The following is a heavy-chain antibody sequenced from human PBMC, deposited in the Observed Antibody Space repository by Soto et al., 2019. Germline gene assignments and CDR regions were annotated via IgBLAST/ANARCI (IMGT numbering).Heavy chain of an antibody. D-gene: IGHD1-26*01. Sequence: EVQLVESGGGLVKPGGSLRLSCAASGFTFSSYSMNWVRQAPGKGLEWVSSISSSGSYIYYADSVKGRFTISRDNAKISRYLQMNSLRAEDTAVYFCARREAYYFDYWGQGTLVTVSS. CDR2: ISSSGSYI. J-gene: IGHJ4*02. CDR3: ARREAYYFDY. V-gene: IGHV3-21*01. CDR1: GFTFSSYS.